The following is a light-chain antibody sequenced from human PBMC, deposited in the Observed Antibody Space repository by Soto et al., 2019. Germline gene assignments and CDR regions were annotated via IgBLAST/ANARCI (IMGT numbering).Light chain of an antibody. CDR3: CSYAGNSNYV. CDR1: SSDVGGYNY. V-gene: IGLV2-8*01. CDR2: EVT. J-gene: IGLJ1*01. Sequence: QSALTQPPSASGSPGQSVTISCTGTSSDVGGYNYVSWYQQHPGEAPKFLIYEVTKRPSGFLDRFSGSKFCNTASLTVSGLQAEDEADYHCCSYAGNSNYVFGTGTKVTVL.